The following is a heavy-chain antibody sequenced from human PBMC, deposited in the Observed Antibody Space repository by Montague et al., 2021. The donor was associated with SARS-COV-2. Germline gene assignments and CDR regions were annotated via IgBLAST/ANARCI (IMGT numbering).Heavy chain of an antibody. CDR2: IYYSGST. V-gene: IGHV4-59*01. CDR3: ARGSGWMGNAFDI. CDR1: VGSISSYY. D-gene: IGHD6-19*01. J-gene: IGHJ3*02. Sequence: SETLSLTCTVSVGSISSYYWSWIRQPPGKGLEWIGYIYYSGSTNXNPSLKSRVTISVDTSKNQFSLKLSSVTAADTAVYYCARGSGWMGNAFDIWGQGTMVTVSS.